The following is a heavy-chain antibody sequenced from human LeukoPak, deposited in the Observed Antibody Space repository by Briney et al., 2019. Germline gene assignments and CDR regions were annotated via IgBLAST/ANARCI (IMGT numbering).Heavy chain of an antibody. CDR1: GVTFSSYA. D-gene: IGHD6-13*01. V-gene: IGHV3-23*01. Sequence: GGSLRLSCAASGVTFSSYAMSWVRQAPGKGLEWVSAISGSGGSTYYADSVKGRFTISRDNSKNTLYLQMNSLRAEDTAVYYCARGPLIAAAGTWWGQGTLVTVSS. CDR2: ISGSGGST. J-gene: IGHJ4*02. CDR3: ARGPLIAAAGTW.